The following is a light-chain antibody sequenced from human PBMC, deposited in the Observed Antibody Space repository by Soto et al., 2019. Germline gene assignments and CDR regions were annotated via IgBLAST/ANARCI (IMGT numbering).Light chain of an antibody. CDR3: QQCNNWPYT. CDR2: GAS. Sequence: EIVMTQSPATLSVSPGERATLSCRASQSVSRNLAWYQQKPGQAPRLLIYGASTRATGIPARFSGSGSGTAFTLTITSLQSADFAVYYCQQCNNWPYTFGQGTKLEIK. V-gene: IGKV3-15*01. CDR1: QSVSRN. J-gene: IGKJ2*01.